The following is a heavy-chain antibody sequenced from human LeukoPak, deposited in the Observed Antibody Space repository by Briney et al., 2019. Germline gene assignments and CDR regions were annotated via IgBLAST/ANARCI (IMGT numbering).Heavy chain of an antibody. CDR2: IYHSGST. CDR3: ARGGGKIFGAYYMDV. D-gene: IGHD3-3*01. Sequence: PSETLSLTCTVSGYSICSEYYWGWTRQPPGKGLEWIGSIYHSGSTSYNPSLKNRVTIPVDTPNTQFSLQLSSVTPAATALYDCARGGGKIFGAYYMDVWGKGTTVTVSS. CDR1: GYSICSEYY. V-gene: IGHV4-38-2*02. J-gene: IGHJ6*03.